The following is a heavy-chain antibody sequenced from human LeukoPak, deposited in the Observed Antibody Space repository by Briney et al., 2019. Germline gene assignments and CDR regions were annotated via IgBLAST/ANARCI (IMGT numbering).Heavy chain of an antibody. CDR3: ARGNFATVTENFDY. V-gene: IGHV3-30*02. D-gene: IGHD4-17*01. CDR2: IRYDGSNK. J-gene: IGHJ4*02. CDR1: GFTFSSYG. Sequence: GGSLRLSCAASGFTFSSYGMHWVRQAPGKGLEWVAFIRYDGSNKYYADSVKGRFTISIDNAKNTLYLQMNSLRAEDTAVYYCARGNFATVTENFDYWGQGTLVTVSS.